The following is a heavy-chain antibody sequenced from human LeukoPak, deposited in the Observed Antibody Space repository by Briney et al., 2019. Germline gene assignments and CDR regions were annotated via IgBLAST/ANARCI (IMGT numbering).Heavy chain of an antibody. V-gene: IGHV3-7*01. CDR2: IKQDGSDK. CDR3: ARGNIVVVPAAILGSLMPVYVRY. Sequence: GGSLRLSCAASGFTFSTYWMTWVRQAPGKGLEWVANIKQDGSDKYYVDSVKGRFTISKDNAKNSLYLQMNSLRGEDTAVYYCARGNIVVVPAAILGSLMPVYVRYWGQGTLVTVSS. CDR1: GFTFSTYW. J-gene: IGHJ4*02. D-gene: IGHD2-2*01.